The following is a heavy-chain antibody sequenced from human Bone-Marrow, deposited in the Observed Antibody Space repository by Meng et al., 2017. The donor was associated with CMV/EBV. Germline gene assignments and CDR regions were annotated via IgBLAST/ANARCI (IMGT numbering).Heavy chain of an antibody. D-gene: IGHD5-18*01. V-gene: IGHV3-30-3*01. CDR2: ISYDGSNK. CDR1: GFTFSSYA. CDR3: ARGYGWHAFDI. J-gene: IGHJ3*02. Sequence: GESLKISCAASGFTFSSYAMHWVRQAPGKGLEWVAVISYDGSNKYYADSVKGRFTISRDNGQNSLYLQMASLTADDTALYYCARGYGWHAFDIWGQGTMVTVSS.